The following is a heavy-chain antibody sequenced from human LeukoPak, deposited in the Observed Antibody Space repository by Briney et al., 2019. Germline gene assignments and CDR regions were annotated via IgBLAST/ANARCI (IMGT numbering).Heavy chain of an antibody. CDR2: TNPNSGGT. V-gene: IGHV1-2*02. CDR1: GYTFTGYY. CDR3: ARDGDGSSPLHL. J-gene: IGHJ4*02. Sequence: GASVKVSCRASGYTFTGYYMHWVRQAPGQGLEWMGWTNPNSGGTKYAQKFQGRVSMTRDTSISTAYMELSRLRSDDTAVYYCARDGDGSSPLHLWGQGTLVTVSS. D-gene: IGHD6-13*01.